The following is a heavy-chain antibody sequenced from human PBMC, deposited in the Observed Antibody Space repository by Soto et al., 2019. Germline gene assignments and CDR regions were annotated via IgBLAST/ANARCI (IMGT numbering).Heavy chain of an antibody. CDR2: ISSSSSYI. Sequence: EVQLVESGGGLVKPGGSLRLSCAASGFTFSSYSMNWVRQAPGKGLEWVSSISSSSSYIYYADSVKGRFTISRDNAKNSLDLQMNSLRAEDTAVYYCARDDGDSIFDYLGQGTLVTVSS. CDR1: GFTFSSYS. V-gene: IGHV3-21*01. CDR3: ARDDGDSIFDY. D-gene: IGHD4-17*01. J-gene: IGHJ4*02.